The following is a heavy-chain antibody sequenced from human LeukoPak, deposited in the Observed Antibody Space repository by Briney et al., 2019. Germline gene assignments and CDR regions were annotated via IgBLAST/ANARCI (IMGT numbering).Heavy chain of an antibody. CDR2: IGVGSGNT. D-gene: IGHD3-22*01. CDR3: AADSSGYYPYYYYGMDV. Sequence: TSVKVSCKSSGFTFTSSAMRWVRQARGQPLEWIGWIGVGSGNTNYAQKFQERVTITRDMSTSTAYMELSSLRSEDTAVYYCAADSSGYYPYYYYGMDVWGQGTTVTVSS. CDR1: GFTFTSSA. J-gene: IGHJ6*02. V-gene: IGHV1-58*02.